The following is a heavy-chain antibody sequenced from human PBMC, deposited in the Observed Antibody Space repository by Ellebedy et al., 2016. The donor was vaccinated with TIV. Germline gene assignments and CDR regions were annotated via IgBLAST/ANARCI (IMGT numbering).Heavy chain of an antibody. Sequence: SGPTLVXPTQTLTLTCTFSGFSLSTSGMCVSWIRQSPGKALEWLALLDWNENRYYTLSLNTRLTISKGTSKNEVVLTMTKMDPLDTATYYCARVMGRITMGYFFDYGMDVWGQGTSVTVPS. CDR2: LDWNENR. D-gene: IGHD3-10*01. CDR1: GFSLSTSGMC. V-gene: IGHV2-70*01. J-gene: IGHJ6*02. CDR3: ARVMGRITMGYFFDYGMDV.